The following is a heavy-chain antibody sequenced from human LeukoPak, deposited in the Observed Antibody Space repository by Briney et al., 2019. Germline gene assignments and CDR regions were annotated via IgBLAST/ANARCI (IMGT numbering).Heavy chain of an antibody. CDR3: ARAKPKNMVRGLIMRRESRYYFDY. CDR2: IKQDRSEK. V-gene: IGHV3-7*01. Sequence: GGSLRLSCAASGFSFNVFWMHWVRQAPGKGMELVANIKQDRSEKYYVDSVKGRFTISRDNAKNSLYLQMNSLRAEDTAVYYCARAKPKNMVRGLIMRRESRYYFDYWGQGTLVTVSS. CDR1: GFSFNVFW. J-gene: IGHJ4*02. D-gene: IGHD3-10*01.